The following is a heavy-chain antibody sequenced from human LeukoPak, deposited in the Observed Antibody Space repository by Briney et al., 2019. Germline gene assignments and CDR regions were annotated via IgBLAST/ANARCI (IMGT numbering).Heavy chain of an antibody. J-gene: IGHJ5*02. CDR2: MNPNSGNT. CDR1: GYTFSSYD. CDR3: ARRIGIAVAPVP. V-gene: IGHV1-8*01. D-gene: IGHD6-19*01. Sequence: ASVKVSCKASGYTFSSYDINWVRQATGQGLEWLGWMNPNSGNTGYAQKFQGRVTMTRNTSISTAYMELSSLRSEITAVYYCARRIGIAVAPVPWGQGTLVTVSS.